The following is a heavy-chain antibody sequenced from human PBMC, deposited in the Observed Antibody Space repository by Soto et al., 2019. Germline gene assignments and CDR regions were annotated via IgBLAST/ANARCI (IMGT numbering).Heavy chain of an antibody. CDR2: IYYSGST. Sequence: SETLSLTCTVPGGSIGSHYWSWIRQPTGKGLEWIGYIYYSGSTNYNPSLKSRVTISVDTSKNQFSLKLSSVTAADTAVYYCARGNVLRFLEWLPGVDAFDIWGQGTMVT. CDR3: ARGNVLRFLEWLPGVDAFDI. V-gene: IGHV4-59*11. CDR1: GGSIGSHY. J-gene: IGHJ3*02. D-gene: IGHD3-3*01.